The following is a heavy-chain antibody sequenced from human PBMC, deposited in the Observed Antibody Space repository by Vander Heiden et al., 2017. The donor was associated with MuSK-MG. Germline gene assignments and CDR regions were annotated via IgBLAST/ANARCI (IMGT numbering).Heavy chain of an antibody. CDR2: IYSGGST. Sequence: LEWVSLIYSGGSTFYADSVRGRFTISRDNWRNTVYLQMNSLTAEETAAYSCARVGPKCGGGSCSTTADSCDV. D-gene: IGHD2-15*01. V-gene: IGHV3-53*01. CDR3: ARVGPKCGGGSCSTTADSCDV. J-gene: IGHJ3*01.